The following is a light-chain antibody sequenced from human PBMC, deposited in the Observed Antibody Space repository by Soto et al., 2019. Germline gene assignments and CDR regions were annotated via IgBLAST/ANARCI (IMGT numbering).Light chain of an antibody. J-gene: IGKJ2*01. Sequence: DIQMTQSPSTLSASVGDRVTITCRASQSISSWLAWYQQKPGKAPKLLIYKASSLESGVPSRFSGSGSGTEFTLTISSLQPDDFATYYCQQYNKRHTFGQGTKLEIK. V-gene: IGKV1-5*03. CDR1: QSISSW. CDR2: KAS. CDR3: QQYNKRHT.